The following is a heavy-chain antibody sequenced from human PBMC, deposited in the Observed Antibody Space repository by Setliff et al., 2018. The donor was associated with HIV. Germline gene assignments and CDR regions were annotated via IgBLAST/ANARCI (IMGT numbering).Heavy chain of an antibody. V-gene: IGHV1-46*03. D-gene: IGHD6-19*01. CDR3: ARDLLSGWYHYYYYMDV. J-gene: IGHJ6*03. Sequence: GASVKVSCKASGYTFTSYYMHWVRQAPGQGLEWMGIINPSGGSTIYAQKFQGRVTMTRDTSTSTVYMELSSLRSEDTAVYYCARDLLSGWYHYYYYMDVWGKGTTVTVSS. CDR1: GYTFTSYY. CDR2: INPSGGST.